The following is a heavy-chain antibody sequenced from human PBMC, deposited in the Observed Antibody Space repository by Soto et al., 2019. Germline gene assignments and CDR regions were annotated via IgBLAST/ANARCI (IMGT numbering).Heavy chain of an antibody. CDR3: ARGISYRWVY. CDR2: IHHSGIT. J-gene: IGHJ4*02. D-gene: IGHD3-16*02. V-gene: IGHV4-4*02. Sequence: QVQLQESGPGLVKPSGTLSLTCTVSGDSLSTDYWWSWVRQPPGKGLEWIGEIHHSGITNYIQSLNGPVTMSVDKSNNQVSPELTSAAAADTAVFYCARGISYRWVYWGQGTLVTVSS. CDR1: GDSLSTDYW.